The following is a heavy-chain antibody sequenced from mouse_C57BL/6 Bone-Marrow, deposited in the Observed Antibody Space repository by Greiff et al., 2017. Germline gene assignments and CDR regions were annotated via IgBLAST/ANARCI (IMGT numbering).Heavy chain of an antibody. CDR2: IYPRSGNT. V-gene: IGHV1-81*01. Sequence: QVQLQQSGAELARPGASVKLSCKASGYTFTSYGISWVKQRTGQGLEWIGEIYPRSGNTYYNEKFKGKATLTADKSSSTAYMELRSLTSEDSAVYFCARQNYYYGSSWGFAYWGQGTLVTVSA. CDR3: ARQNYYYGSSWGFAY. CDR1: GYTFTSYG. J-gene: IGHJ3*01. D-gene: IGHD1-1*01.